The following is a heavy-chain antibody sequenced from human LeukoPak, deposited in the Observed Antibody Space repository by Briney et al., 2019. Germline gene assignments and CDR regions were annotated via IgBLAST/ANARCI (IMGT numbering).Heavy chain of an antibody. J-gene: IGHJ5*02. CDR1: GGTFSSYA. CDR3: AREAGAYSSSGPFDP. D-gene: IGHD6-13*01. CDR2: IIPIFGTA. V-gene: IGHV1-69*13. Sequence: SVKVSCKASGGTFSSYAISWVRQAPGQGLEWVGGIIPIFGTANYAQKFQGRVTITADESTSTAYMELSSLRSEDTAVYYCAREAGAYSSSGPFDPWGQGTLVTVSS.